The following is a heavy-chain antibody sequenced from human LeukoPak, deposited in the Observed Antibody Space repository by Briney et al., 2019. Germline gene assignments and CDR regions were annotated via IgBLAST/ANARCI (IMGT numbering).Heavy chain of an antibody. CDR2: IQPDGSEG. D-gene: IGHD3-10*01. Sequence: GGSLRLSCAASGFTFSSTWMSWVRQAPGKGLEWVGNIQPDGSEGYPVDSVKGRFTISRDNARNSLFLQMNSLRAEDTAVYYCTRVDYYGSGSYYFGSYYYYYYMDVWGKGTTVTISS. V-gene: IGHV3-7*03. J-gene: IGHJ6*03. CDR1: GFTFSSTW. CDR3: TRVDYYGSGSYYFGSYYYYYYMDV.